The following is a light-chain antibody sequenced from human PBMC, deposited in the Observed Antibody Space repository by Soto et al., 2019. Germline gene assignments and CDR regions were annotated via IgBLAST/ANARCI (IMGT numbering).Light chain of an antibody. J-gene: IGKJ1*01. CDR2: AAS. CDR3: QQYYSYPRT. CDR1: QGISSY. Sequence: IRMTQSPSSLSASKGDRVTLTCRASQGISSYLAWYQQKPGKAPKLLIYAASTLQSGVPSRFSGSGSGTDFTLTISCLQSEDFATYYCQQYYSYPRTFGQGTKVDIK. V-gene: IGKV1-8*01.